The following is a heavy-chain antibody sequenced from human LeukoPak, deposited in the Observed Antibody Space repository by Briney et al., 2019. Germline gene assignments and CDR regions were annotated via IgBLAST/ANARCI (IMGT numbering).Heavy chain of an antibody. V-gene: IGHV3-74*01. CDR3: ARGGVNSPTIDY. CDR1: GFTFSTYW. D-gene: IGHD1-26*01. CDR2: INTDGTAT. J-gene: IGHJ4*02. Sequence: PGGSLRLSCAASGFTFSTYWMHWVRQPPGKGLVWLSRINTDGTATTYADSVKGRFTISRDNGKNTLYLQLNSLRADDSAVYFCARGGVNSPTIDYWGQGTLVTLSS.